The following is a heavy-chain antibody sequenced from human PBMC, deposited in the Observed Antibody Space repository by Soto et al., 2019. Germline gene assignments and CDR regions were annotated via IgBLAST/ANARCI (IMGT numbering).Heavy chain of an antibody. J-gene: IGHJ4*02. Sequence: PGGSLRLSCAASGFTSAYHAMNWVRQAPGKGLEWVSTISSNGQNTHYADSVKGRFIISSDNSSNTVDLQMNSLRVEDTAVYYCVSRVSAHFDSWGQGTLVTVSS. CDR1: GFTSAYHA. CDR3: VSRVSAHFDS. CDR2: ISSNGQNT. D-gene: IGHD6-13*01. V-gene: IGHV3-23*01.